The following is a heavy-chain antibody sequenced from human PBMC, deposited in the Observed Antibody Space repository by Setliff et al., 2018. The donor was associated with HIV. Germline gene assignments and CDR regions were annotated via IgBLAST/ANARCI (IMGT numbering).Heavy chain of an antibody. J-gene: IGHJ4*02. V-gene: IGHV3-7*01. CDR1: GFTFTNYW. D-gene: IGHD1-1*01. CDR3: AGSRGYFVQAD. Sequence: PGESLKISCAASGFTFTNYWMNWVRQAPGKGLEWVANIGKDGSEKYYVDSVKGRFSISGDNTKNLLYLEMNSLRAEDAAVYYCAGSRGYFVQADWGQGTLVTVSS. CDR2: IGKDGSEK.